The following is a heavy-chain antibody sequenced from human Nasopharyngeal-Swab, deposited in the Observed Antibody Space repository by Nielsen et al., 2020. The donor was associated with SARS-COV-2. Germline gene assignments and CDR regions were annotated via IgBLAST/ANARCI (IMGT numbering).Heavy chain of an antibody. CDR2: ISSSSSYI. CDR3: ARVNLYYYDSSGYYSEAFDI. J-gene: IGHJ3*02. V-gene: IGHV3-21*01. D-gene: IGHD3-22*01. Sequence: VRQAPGKRLEWVSSISSSSSYIYYADSVKGRFTISRDNAKNSLYLQMNSLRAEDTAVYYCARVNLYYYDSSGYYSEAFDIWGQGTMVTVSS.